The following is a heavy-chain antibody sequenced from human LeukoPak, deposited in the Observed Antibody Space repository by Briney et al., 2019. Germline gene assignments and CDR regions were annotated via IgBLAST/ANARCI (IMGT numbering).Heavy chain of an antibody. D-gene: IGHD2-15*01. CDR3: ARHLGPGWHAMDV. Sequence: KTSETLSLTCTVSNGSISSSSYYWGWIRQPPGKGLEWIGSISYSGSTYYNPSLKSRVTIYVDTSKNQFSLKLSSVTAADTAVYYCARHLGPGWHAMDVWGQGTTVTVSS. J-gene: IGHJ6*02. V-gene: IGHV4-39*01. CDR1: NGSISSSSYY. CDR2: ISYSGST.